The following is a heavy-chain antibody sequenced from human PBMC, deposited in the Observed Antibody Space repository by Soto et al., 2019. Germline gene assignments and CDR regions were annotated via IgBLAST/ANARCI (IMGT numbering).Heavy chain of an antibody. CDR1: GGSIMSYF. D-gene: IGHD3-3*01. J-gene: IGHJ5*02. CDR2: IYSSGST. V-gene: IGHV4-59*08. Sequence: TSETLSLTCTVSGGSIMSYFWSWVRQPPGKGLEWIGYIYSSGSTNYNPSLKSRVTISVDTSKNQFSLKLSSVTAADTAVYYCASPLSYDFWSGYDTWGQGTLVTVSS. CDR3: ASPLSYDFWSGYDT.